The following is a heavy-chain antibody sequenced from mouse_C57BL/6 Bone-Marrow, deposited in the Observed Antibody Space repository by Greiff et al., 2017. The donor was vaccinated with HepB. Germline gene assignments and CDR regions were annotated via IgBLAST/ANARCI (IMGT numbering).Heavy chain of an antibody. J-gene: IGHJ2*01. CDR3: ATTVVDY. Sequence: VQLQESGPELVKPGASVKISCKASGYAFSSSWMNWVKQRPGKGLEWIGRIYPGDGDTNYNGKFKGKATLTADKSSSTAYMQLSSLTSEDSAVYFGATTVVDYWGQGTTLTVSS. V-gene: IGHV1-82*01. D-gene: IGHD1-1*01. CDR2: IYPGDGDT. CDR1: GYAFSSSW.